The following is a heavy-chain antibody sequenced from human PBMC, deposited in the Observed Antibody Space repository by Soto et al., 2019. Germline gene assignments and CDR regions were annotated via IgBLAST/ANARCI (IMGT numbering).Heavy chain of an antibody. D-gene: IGHD3-22*01. CDR1: GCTFSSYT. Sequence: ASVKVSCKASGCTFSSYTISWVRQAPGQGLEWMGIINPSGGSTNYLQKFQGRITMTRDTSTSTVYMELSSLRSEDTAVYFCARADYYDSSGFYYDCWGQGSLVTVSS. CDR2: INPSGGST. J-gene: IGHJ4*02. V-gene: IGHV1-46*01. CDR3: ARADYYDSSGFYYDC.